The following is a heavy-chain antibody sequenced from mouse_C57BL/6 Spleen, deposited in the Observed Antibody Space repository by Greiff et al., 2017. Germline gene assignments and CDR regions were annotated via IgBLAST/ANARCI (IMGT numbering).Heavy chain of an antibody. J-gene: IGHJ1*03. D-gene: IGHD1-1*01. V-gene: IGHV5-6*01. CDR3: ARHAEDYYGGIWYFDV. CDR2: ISSGGSYT. Sequence: EVMLVESGGDLVKPGGSLKLSCAASGFTFSSYGMSWVRQTPDKRLEWVATISSGGSYTYYPDSVKGRFTISRDNAKNTLYLQMSSLKSEDTAMYYCARHAEDYYGGIWYFDVWGTGTTVTVSS. CDR1: GFTFSSYG.